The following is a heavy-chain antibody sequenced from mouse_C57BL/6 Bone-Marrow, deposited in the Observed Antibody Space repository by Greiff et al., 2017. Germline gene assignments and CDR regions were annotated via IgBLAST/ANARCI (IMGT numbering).Heavy chain of an antibody. D-gene: IGHD2-3*01. CDR1: GYTFTSYW. CDR2: IYPSDSYT. V-gene: IGHV1-59*01. J-gene: IGHJ3*01. CDR3: ARDGYYWFAY. Sequence: QVQLQQPGAELVRPGTSVKLSCKASGYTFTSYWMHWVKQRPGQGLEWIGVIYPSDSYTNYNQKFKGKATLTVDTSSSTAYMQLSSRTSEDSAVYYWARDGYYWFAYWGQGTLVTVSA.